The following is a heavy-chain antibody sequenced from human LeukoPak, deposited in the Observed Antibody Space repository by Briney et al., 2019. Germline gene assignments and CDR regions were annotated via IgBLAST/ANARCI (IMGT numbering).Heavy chain of an antibody. D-gene: IGHD2-2*02. V-gene: IGHV7-4-1*02. CDR1: GYTFTRYA. CDR2: INTNTGNP. J-gene: IGHJ6*03. CDR3: ARAYTGYYYYYMDV. Sequence: ASVKGSCKASGYTFTRYAMNWVRQAPGQGLEWMGWINTNTGNPTYAQGFTGRFVFSMDTAVSTAYLQISSLKAEDTAMYYCARAYTGYYYYYMDVWGKGTTVTVSS.